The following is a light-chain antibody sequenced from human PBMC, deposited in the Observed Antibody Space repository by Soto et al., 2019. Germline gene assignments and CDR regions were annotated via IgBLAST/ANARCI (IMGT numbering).Light chain of an antibody. CDR1: QSIGST. V-gene: IGKV3-15*01. CDR3: QQYHDCPPVS. J-gene: IGKJ4*01. Sequence: ETVMTQSPATLSVSPGKRATVSCRASQSIGSTLAWYQQRPGQAPRLVIHSASTRATGIPVRFSGSGSGTEFTLTIISLQSEDFAVYYCQQYHDCPPVSFGGGTKVQIK. CDR2: SAS.